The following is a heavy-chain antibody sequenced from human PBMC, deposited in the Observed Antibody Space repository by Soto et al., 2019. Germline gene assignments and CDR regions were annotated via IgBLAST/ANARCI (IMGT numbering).Heavy chain of an antibody. V-gene: IGHV4-39*07. D-gene: IGHD4-17*01. CDR2: VTRSGST. CDR3: ARQKVSRFYGEVDFFDY. Sequence: SETLSLTCTVSGGSFSSSSYYWGWIRQPPGKGLEWIGEVTRSGSTNYNPSLKSRVTISIDTSNKHLSLHLSSVTAADTAVYYCARQKVSRFYGEVDFFDYWGLGTLVTV. J-gene: IGHJ4*02. CDR1: GGSFSSSSYY.